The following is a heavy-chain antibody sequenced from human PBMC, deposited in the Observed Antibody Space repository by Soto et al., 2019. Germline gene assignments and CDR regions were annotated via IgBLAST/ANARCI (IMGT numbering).Heavy chain of an antibody. CDR2: INHSGSN. J-gene: IGHJ5*02. CDR1: GGSFSGYY. D-gene: IGHD6-6*01. V-gene: IGHV4-34*01. Sequence: QVQLQQWGAGLLKPSETLSLTCAVYGGSFSGYYWSWIRQPPGKGLEWIGEINHSGSNKYNPNLQRRVTISVDTSTNQFTMKLSSVTAADTAVYYCAREKIAARLADPWGQGTLVTVSS. CDR3: AREKIAARLADP.